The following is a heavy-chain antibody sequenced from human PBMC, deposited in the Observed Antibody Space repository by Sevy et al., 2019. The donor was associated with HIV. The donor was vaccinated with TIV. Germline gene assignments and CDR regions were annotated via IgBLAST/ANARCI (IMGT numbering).Heavy chain of an antibody. CDR1: GFTLSPYS. D-gene: IGHD2-2*01. J-gene: IGHJ6*02. V-gene: IGHV3-48*02. CDR3: ARDAMRVGNSNYYYGMDV. Sequence: GGSLRLSCAASGFTLSPYSMEWVRQAPGKGLEWVSHISSSSNIIYYGDSVKGRFTVSRDNAKNSLYLRMDSLRDEDTAVYYCARDAMRVGNSNYYYGMDVWGQGTTVTVSS. CDR2: ISSSSNII.